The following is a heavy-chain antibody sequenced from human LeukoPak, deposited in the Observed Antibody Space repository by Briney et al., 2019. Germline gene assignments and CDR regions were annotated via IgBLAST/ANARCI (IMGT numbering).Heavy chain of an antibody. CDR3: ARMEAAADYCFDY. CDR2: IYYSGST. CDR1: GGSISSYY. J-gene: IGHJ4*02. D-gene: IGHD6-13*01. V-gene: IGHV4-59*01. Sequence: SETLSLTCTVSGGSISSYYWSWIRQPPGKGLEWIGYIYYSGSTNYNPSLKSRVTISVDTSKNQFSLKLSSVTAADTAVYYYARMEAAADYCFDYWGQGTLVTVSS.